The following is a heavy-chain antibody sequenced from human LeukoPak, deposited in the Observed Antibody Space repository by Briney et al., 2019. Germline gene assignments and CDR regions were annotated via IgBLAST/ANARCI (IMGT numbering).Heavy chain of an antibody. V-gene: IGHV3-30*18. Sequence: PGGSLRLSCAASGFTFSSYGMPWVRQAPGKGLEWVAVISYDGSNKYYADSVKGRFTISRDNSKNTLYLQMNSLRAEDTAVYYCAKDRPFYYDSSGYYRSAAFDIWGQGTMVTVSS. J-gene: IGHJ3*02. CDR2: ISYDGSNK. CDR1: GFTFSSYG. CDR3: AKDRPFYYDSSGYYRSAAFDI. D-gene: IGHD3-22*01.